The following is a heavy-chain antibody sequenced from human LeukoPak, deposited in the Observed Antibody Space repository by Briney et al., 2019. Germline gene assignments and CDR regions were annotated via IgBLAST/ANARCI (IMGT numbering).Heavy chain of an antibody. V-gene: IGHV1-8*01. CDR1: GYTFTSYD. CDR3: AFGGNYDFWSGYYSDYFDY. CDR2: MNPNSGNT. Sequence: GASVKVSCKASGYTFTSYDINWVRQATGQGLEWVGWMNPNSGNTGYAQKFQGRVTMTRNTSISTAYMELSSLRSEDTAVYYCAFGGNYDFWSGYYSDYFDYWGQGTLVTVSS. J-gene: IGHJ4*02. D-gene: IGHD3-3*01.